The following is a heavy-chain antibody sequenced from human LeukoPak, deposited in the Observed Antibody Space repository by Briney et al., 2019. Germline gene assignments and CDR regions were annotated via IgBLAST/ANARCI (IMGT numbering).Heavy chain of an antibody. J-gene: IGHJ4*02. Sequence: SVTASSKASGYPFNDCYMHWVRQAPGHGLESLKWINPNSGGTNYAQKFQGRVTMTRDTSISTAYMELSRLRSDDTAVYYCARDYYDSSGDDYWGQGTLVTVSS. V-gene: IGHV1-2*02. CDR3: ARDYYDSSGDDY. CDR1: GYPFNDCY. D-gene: IGHD3-22*01. CDR2: INPNSGGT.